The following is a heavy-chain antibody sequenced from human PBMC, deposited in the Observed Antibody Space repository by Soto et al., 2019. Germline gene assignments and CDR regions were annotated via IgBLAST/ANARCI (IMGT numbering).Heavy chain of an antibody. CDR1: GGTFSSYA. J-gene: IGHJ4*02. D-gene: IGHD2-21*02. V-gene: IGHV1-69*13. CDR2: IIPSYGTA. CDR3: ARSIVVVTALDY. Sequence: SVKVSCKASGGTFSSYAISWVRQAPGQGLEWMGGIIPSYGTANYAQKFQGRVTITADASTSTAYMELSSLRSEDTAVYYCARSIVVVTALDYWGQGTLVTVSS.